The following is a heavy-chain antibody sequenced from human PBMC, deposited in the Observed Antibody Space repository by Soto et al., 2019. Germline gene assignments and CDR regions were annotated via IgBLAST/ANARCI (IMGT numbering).Heavy chain of an antibody. CDR2: IYYSGNT. J-gene: IGHJ6*03. D-gene: IGHD3-10*01. V-gene: IGHV4-31*03. CDR3: ARSPTTVYGSGGYFYYMDV. CDR1: GGSVSSGGHS. Sequence: QVQLQESGPGLVKPSQTLSLTCTVSGGSVSSGGHSWSWIRQHPGQGLEWIGFIYYSGNTYNNPYLKGRVTISLDQSKHHFSLTLTSVTAADTAVYYCARSPTTVYGSGGYFYYMDVWGKGTPVTVS.